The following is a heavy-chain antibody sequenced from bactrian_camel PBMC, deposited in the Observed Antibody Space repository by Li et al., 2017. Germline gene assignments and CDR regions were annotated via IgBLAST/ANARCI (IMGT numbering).Heavy chain of an antibody. J-gene: IGHJ4*01. D-gene: IGHD4*01. Sequence: HVQLVESGGGTVQAGGSLRLSCAVSGATYSDYCMMWFRQAPGKEREGVVGIVSDANTRYADSVKGLFTVSEDNAKNTLYLQMNNLQPEDTATYYCAAHLSACWPPIAAMIVAYNYWGQGTQVTVS. CDR2: IVSDANT. CDR3: AAHLSACWPPIAAMIVAYNY. V-gene: IGHV3S26*01. CDR1: GATYSDYC.